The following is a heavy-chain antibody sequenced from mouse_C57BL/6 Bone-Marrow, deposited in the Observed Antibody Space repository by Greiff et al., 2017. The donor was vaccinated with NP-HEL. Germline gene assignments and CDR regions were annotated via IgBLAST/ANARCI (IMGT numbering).Heavy chain of an antibody. CDR1: GYAFSSYW. CDR2: IYPGDGDT. CDR3: ARGYMEYSNLLDD. Sequence: QVQLQQSGAELVKPGASVKISCKASGYAFSSYWMNWVKQRPGKGLEWIGQIYPGDGDTNYNGKFKGKATLTADKSSSTAYMQLSSLTSEDSAVYFCARGYMEYSNLLDDWGQGTTLTVSS. V-gene: IGHV1-80*01. J-gene: IGHJ2*01. D-gene: IGHD2-5*01.